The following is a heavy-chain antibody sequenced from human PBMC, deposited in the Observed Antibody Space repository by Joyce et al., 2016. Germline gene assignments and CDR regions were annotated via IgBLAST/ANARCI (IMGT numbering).Heavy chain of an antibody. V-gene: IGHV5-51*01. CDR3: ARQGNPYYHYGMDV. CDR1: GFSFNSHW. Sequence: EVQLVQSGAEVKKPVESLKICCKGSGFSFNSHWIAWVRQMAGKGLEWMGIVYPGEAETRYSQSFQAQVPISAEKSITTADLQWSSLKASDTAMYYCARQGNPYYHYGMDVWGQGTTVMVSS. CDR2: VYPGEAET. J-gene: IGHJ6*02. D-gene: IGHD2-21*01.